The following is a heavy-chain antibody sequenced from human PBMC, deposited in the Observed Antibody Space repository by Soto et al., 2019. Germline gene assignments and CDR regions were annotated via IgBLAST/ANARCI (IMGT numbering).Heavy chain of an antibody. CDR1: GDSVSGNRAA. CDR3: ARDLSIFPLASGAFDF. V-gene: IGHV6-1*01. CDR2: TYYSSKWYN. J-gene: IGHJ4*02. D-gene: IGHD2-21*01. Sequence: SQTLSLTCAISGDSVSGNRAACNCVRQSPSRSLECLGGTYYSSKWYNDYAVSVKSRITITPDTSKNQFSLQLNSVTPEDTAVSYCARDLSIFPLASGAFDFWGQGIQVTVSS.